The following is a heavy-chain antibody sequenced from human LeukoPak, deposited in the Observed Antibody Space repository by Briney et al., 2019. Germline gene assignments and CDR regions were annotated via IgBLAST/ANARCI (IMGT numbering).Heavy chain of an antibody. CDR2: ISGSGGST. Sequence: GGSLRLSCAASGFTFSSYAMSWVRQAPGKGLEWVSAISGSGGSTYYADSVKGRFTISRDNSKNTLYLQMNSLRAEDAAVYYCARVTYGSGSYWGQGTLVTVSS. CDR3: ARVTYGSGSY. CDR1: GFTFSSYA. V-gene: IGHV3-23*01. J-gene: IGHJ4*02. D-gene: IGHD3-10*01.